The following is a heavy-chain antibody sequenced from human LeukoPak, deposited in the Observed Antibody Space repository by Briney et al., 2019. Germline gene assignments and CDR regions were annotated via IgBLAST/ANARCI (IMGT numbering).Heavy chain of an antibody. J-gene: IGHJ3*02. CDR2: ISDSGDNT. CDR1: GFTFSSYA. V-gene: IGHV3-23*01. Sequence: GGSLRLSCAASGFTFSSYAMSWVRQAPGKGLEWVSAISDSGDNTHYADSVRGRFTISRDNSKNTLYLKMNILRAEDTAVYYCAKDAYSGSYYSAFDIWGQGTMVTVSS. CDR3: AKDAYSGSYYSAFDI. D-gene: IGHD1-26*01.